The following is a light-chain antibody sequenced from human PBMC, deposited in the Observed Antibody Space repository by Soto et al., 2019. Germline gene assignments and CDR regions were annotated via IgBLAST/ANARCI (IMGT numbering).Light chain of an antibody. V-gene: IGLV2-23*01. CDR1: SSDVGCYNL. CDR3: CSYAGSSTLVV. Sequence: QSALTQPASVSGSPGPSITISFTGTSSDVGCYNLVSWYQQHPGKAPKLMIYEGSKRPSGVSNRFSGSKSGNTASLTISGLQAEDEADYYCCSYAGSSTLVVFGGGTKLTVL. J-gene: IGLJ2*01. CDR2: EGS.